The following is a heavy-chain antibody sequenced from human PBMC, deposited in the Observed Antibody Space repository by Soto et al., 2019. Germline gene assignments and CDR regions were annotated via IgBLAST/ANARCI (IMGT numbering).Heavy chain of an antibody. J-gene: IGHJ4*02. CDR3: ARDGGDFDY. D-gene: IGHD3-16*01. CDR1: GFIFSSYG. CDR2: ISHDGNKK. V-gene: IGHV3-33*05. Sequence: QVQLVESRGGVVQPGRSLRLSCATSGFIFSSYGIHWLRQAPGMGLEWLAIISHDGNKKYYADSVKGRFTISRDNSKNTVYLQMDSLRVENTAVYYCARDGGDFDYWGQGTLVTVSS.